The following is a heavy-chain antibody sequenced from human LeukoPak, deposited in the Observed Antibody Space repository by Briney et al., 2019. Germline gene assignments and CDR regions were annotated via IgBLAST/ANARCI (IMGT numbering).Heavy chain of an antibody. Sequence: ASVKVSCKASGYTFIGYYMHWVRQAPGQGLEWMGWINPNSGGTNYAQKFQGRVTMTRDTSISTAYMELSRLRSDDAAVYYCARLGWDYYDSSGNDWFDPWGQGTLVTVSS. V-gene: IGHV1-2*02. CDR2: INPNSGGT. CDR3: ARLGWDYYDSSGNDWFDP. CDR1: GYTFIGYY. D-gene: IGHD3-22*01. J-gene: IGHJ5*02.